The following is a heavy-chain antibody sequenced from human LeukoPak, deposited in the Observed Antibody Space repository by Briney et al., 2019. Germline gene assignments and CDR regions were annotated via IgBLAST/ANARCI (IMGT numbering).Heavy chain of an antibody. CDR3: AKERRSIAAALVDY. CDR2: IRYDGSNK. Sequence: PGGSLRLSCAASGFTFSSYWMSWVRQAPGKGLEWVAFIRYDGSNKYYADSVKGRFTISRDNSKNTLYLQMNSLRAEDTAVYYCAKERRSIAAALVDYWGQGTLVTVSS. CDR1: GFTFSSYW. D-gene: IGHD6-13*01. V-gene: IGHV3-30*02. J-gene: IGHJ4*02.